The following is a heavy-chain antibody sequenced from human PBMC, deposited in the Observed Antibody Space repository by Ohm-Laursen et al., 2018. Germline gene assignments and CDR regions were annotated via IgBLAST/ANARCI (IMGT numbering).Heavy chain of an antibody. CDR1: GFTFDDYA. D-gene: IGHD2-2*01. Sequence: SLRLSCTASGFTFDDYAMHWVRHAPGKGLEWVSGISWNSGSIGYADSVKGRFTISRDNAKNSLYLQMNSLRSEDTAVYYCARVRRCSSTSCYVIAARPVRRAYYYYGMDVWGQGTTVTVSS. V-gene: IGHV3-9*01. CDR3: ARVRRCSSTSCYVIAARPVRRAYYYYGMDV. J-gene: IGHJ6*02. CDR2: ISWNSGSI.